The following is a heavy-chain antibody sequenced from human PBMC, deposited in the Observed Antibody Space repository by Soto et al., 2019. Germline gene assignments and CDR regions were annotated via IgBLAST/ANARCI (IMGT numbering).Heavy chain of an antibody. Sequence: GRSLRLSCAASVFTFSSYSMNWVRQAPGKGLEWVSSISVGSGHIYYADSVKGRFTISRDNAKNSLYLQRNSLRAEDTAVYYCARTDRTLDPWGQGTLVTVSS. CDR2: ISVGSGHI. CDR3: ARTDRTLDP. D-gene: IGHD3-22*01. J-gene: IGHJ5*02. V-gene: IGHV3-21*06. CDR1: VFTFSSYS.